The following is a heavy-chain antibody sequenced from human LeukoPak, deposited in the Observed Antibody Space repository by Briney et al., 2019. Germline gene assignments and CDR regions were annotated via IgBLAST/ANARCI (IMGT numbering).Heavy chain of an antibody. CDR3: ARDIPSDYGDNDVFDI. Sequence: GGSLRLSCAASGFTFSSYGMHWVRQAPGKGLEWVAVISYDGSNKYYADSVKGRFTISRDNSKNTLYLQMNSLRAEDTAVYYCARDIPSDYGDNDVFDIWGQGTMVTVSS. J-gene: IGHJ3*02. D-gene: IGHD4-17*01. CDR1: GFTFSSYG. CDR2: ISYDGSNK. V-gene: IGHV3-30*03.